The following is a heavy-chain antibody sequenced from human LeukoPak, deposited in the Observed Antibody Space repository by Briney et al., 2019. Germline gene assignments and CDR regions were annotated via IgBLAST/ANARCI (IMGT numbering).Heavy chain of an antibody. D-gene: IGHD6-13*01. J-gene: IGHJ4*02. Sequence: GGSLRLSCAASGFTFSSYGMHWVRQAPGKGLEWVAVISYDGSNKYYADSVKGRFTISRDNAKNSLYLQMDSLRAEDTAIYYCARDIATAGHSAIDYWGQGTLVTVSS. V-gene: IGHV3-30*03. CDR3: ARDIATAGHSAIDY. CDR2: ISYDGSNK. CDR1: GFTFSSYG.